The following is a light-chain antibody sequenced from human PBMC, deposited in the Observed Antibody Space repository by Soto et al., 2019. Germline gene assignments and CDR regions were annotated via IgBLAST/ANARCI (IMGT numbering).Light chain of an antibody. V-gene: IGLV2-11*01. CDR1: SSDVPAYNY. Sequence: QSALTQPRSVSGSPGQSVTISCTGTSSDVPAYNYVSWYQQHPGKVPKLMIYDVTKRPSGVPDRFSGSKSGNTASLTISGLQAEDEADYYCCSYAGSYTFVFGTGTKVTVL. CDR3: CSYAGSYTFV. CDR2: DVT. J-gene: IGLJ1*01.